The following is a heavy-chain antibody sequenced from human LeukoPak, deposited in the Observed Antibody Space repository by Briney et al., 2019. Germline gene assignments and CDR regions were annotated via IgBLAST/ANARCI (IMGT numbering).Heavy chain of an antibody. J-gene: IGHJ6*02. Sequence: GASVKVSCKASGYTFTSYYMHWVRQAPGQGLEWMGIINPSGGSTSYAQKFQGRVTMTRDTSTSTVYMELSSLRSEDTAVYYCARDRTTTRNYYYYYGMDVWGQGTTVTVSS. CDR2: INPSGGST. CDR1: GYTFTSYY. V-gene: IGHV1-46*01. D-gene: IGHD1-1*01. CDR3: ARDRTTTRNYYYYYGMDV.